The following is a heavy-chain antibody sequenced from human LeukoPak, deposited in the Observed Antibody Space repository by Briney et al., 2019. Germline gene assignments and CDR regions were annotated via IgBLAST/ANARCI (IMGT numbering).Heavy chain of an antibody. Sequence: GRSLRLSCAASGFTFSNYAMNWLRQAPGKGLEWVSGISGSRSTTYYADSVKGRLTISRDNSKNTLYLHMNSLRAQDPAVYYCTKERTGGWPFDYWGQGTLVTVSS. CDR1: GFTFSNYA. J-gene: IGHJ4*02. CDR3: TKERTGGWPFDY. V-gene: IGHV3-23*01. D-gene: IGHD6-19*01. CDR2: ISGSRSTT.